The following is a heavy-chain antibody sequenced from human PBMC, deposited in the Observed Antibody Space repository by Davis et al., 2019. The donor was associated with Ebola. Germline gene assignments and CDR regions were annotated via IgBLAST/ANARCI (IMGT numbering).Heavy chain of an antibody. CDR1: GFTFSTYA. D-gene: IGHD3-10*01. V-gene: IGHV3-74*01. Sequence: PGGSLRLSCAASGFTFSTYAMHWVRHAPGKGLVWVSRLNSDGSTTNYADSVKGRFTISRDNAKNTLYLQVNSLTVEDTAVYYCARGNYYSFDYWGQGTLVTVSS. CDR2: LNSDGSTT. J-gene: IGHJ4*02. CDR3: ARGNYYSFDY.